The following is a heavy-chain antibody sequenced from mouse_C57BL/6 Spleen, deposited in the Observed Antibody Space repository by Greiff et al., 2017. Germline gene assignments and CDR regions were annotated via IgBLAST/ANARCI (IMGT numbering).Heavy chain of an antibody. J-gene: IGHJ4*01. CDR1: GFNFTSYW. D-gene: IGHD1-1*01. Sequence: VQLQQSGAELVMPGASVKLSCKASGFNFTSYWMHWVKQRPGQGLEWIGEIDPSDSYTTYTQKFKGKSTLTVDKSSSTAYMQLSSLTSEDSAVYNCARYYYGSSLYAMDYWGKGTSVTVSS. CDR2: IDPSDSYT. CDR3: ARYYYGSSLYAMDY. V-gene: IGHV1-69*01.